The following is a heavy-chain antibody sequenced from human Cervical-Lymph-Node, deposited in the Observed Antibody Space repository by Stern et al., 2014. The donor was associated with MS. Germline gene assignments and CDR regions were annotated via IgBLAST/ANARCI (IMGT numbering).Heavy chain of an antibody. CDR2: IYWDDDK. Sequence: ESGPTLVRPTQTLTLTCTFSGFSLNTFEMGVGWIRQPPGKALEWLALIYWDDDKRYSPSLKSRLTITKDTSKNQVVLTMTNMDHVDTATYFCAHFSTVTLFESWGQGTQVTVSS. CDR1: GFSLNTFEMG. CDR3: AHFSTVTLFES. D-gene: IGHD4-17*01. J-gene: IGHJ4*02. V-gene: IGHV2-5*02.